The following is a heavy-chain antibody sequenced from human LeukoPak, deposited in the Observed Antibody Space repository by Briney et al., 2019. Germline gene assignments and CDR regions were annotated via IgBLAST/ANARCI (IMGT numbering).Heavy chain of an antibody. Sequence: TGGSLRLSCAASGFIFRSYSMNWVRQAPGKGLEWVAFITSSSDTISYADSVKGRFTISRDNAKNSLYLQMDGLRAEDTAVYYCAKAGAAVAGSDYWGQGTLVTVSS. D-gene: IGHD6-19*01. CDR2: ITSSSDTI. J-gene: IGHJ4*02. CDR3: AKAGAAVAGSDY. CDR1: GFIFRSYS. V-gene: IGHV3-48*01.